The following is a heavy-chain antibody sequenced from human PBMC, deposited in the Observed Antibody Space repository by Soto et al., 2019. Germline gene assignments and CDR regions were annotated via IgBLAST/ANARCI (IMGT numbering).Heavy chain of an antibody. CDR1: GFTFDDYA. J-gene: IGHJ4*02. V-gene: IGHV3-9*01. CDR3: AKGRGFGELPPRYFDY. D-gene: IGHD3-10*01. Sequence: EVQLVESGGGLVQPGRSLRLSCAASGFTFDDYAMHWVRQAPGKGLERVSGISWNSGSIGYADSVKGRFTISRDNAKNSLYLQMNSLRAEDTALYYCAKGRGFGELPPRYFDYWGQGTLVTVSS. CDR2: ISWNSGSI.